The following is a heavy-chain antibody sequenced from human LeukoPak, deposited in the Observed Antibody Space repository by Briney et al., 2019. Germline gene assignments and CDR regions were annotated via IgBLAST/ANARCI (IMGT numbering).Heavy chain of an antibody. J-gene: IGHJ4*02. V-gene: IGHV4-39*01. CDR3: ARQGWYYYDSSGYYGGHFDY. CDR1: GGSISSSSYY. CDR2: VYYSVST. D-gene: IGHD3-22*01. Sequence: SETLSLTCTVSGGSISSSSYYWGWIRQPPGKGLEWIGSVYYSVSTYYNPSLKSRVTISVDTSKNQFSLKLSSVTAADTAVYYCARQGWYYYDSSGYYGGHFDYWGQGTLVTVSS.